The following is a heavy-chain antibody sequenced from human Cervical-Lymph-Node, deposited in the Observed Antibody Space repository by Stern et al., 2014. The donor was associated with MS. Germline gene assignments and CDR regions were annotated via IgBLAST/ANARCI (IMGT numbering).Heavy chain of an antibody. V-gene: IGHV1-18*04. CDR2: ISVYNDDR. D-gene: IGHD1-26*01. J-gene: IGHJ4*02. CDR3: ARVNSAVGATDFDL. Sequence: QMQLAQSGAEVKRPGAWVKLSCKASGFDSTTFGFFWVRQAPGQGLEWGGGISVYNDDRHAAQRLQDGVTVSADTSTNTVYMELRELTSDDTAVYFCARVNSAVGATDFDLWGQGTLVAVSS. CDR1: GFDSTTFG.